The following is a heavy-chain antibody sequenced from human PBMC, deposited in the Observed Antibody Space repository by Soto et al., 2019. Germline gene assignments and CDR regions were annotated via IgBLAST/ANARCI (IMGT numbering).Heavy chain of an antibody. CDR3: ARPYCDSTSCYTDWFDP. V-gene: IGHV1-8*01. CDR1: GYSFSTFD. D-gene: IGHD2-2*02. Sequence: QVQLVQSGAEVKKPGASVRVSCKASGYSFSTFDIIWVRQAAGQGLEWMGWVNPKSGNTDYAQRFRGRVTMTSNTSISTAYMELSALTSEDTAVYYCARPYCDSTSCYTDWFDPWGHGTLVTVSS. J-gene: IGHJ5*02. CDR2: VNPKSGNT.